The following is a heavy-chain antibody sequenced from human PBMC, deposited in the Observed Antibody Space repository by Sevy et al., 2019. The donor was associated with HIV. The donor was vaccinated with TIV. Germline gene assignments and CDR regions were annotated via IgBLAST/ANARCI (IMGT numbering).Heavy chain of an antibody. CDR1: GFTFSSYW. Sequence: GGSLRLSCAASGFTFSSYWMSWVRQAPGKGLEWAANIKQDGSEKYYVDSVKGRFTISRDNAKNSLYLQMNSLRAEDTAVYYCASDPFGSMVRGVITDFDYWGQGTLVTVSS. CDR3: ASDPFGSMVRGVITDFDY. CDR2: IKQDGSEK. J-gene: IGHJ4*02. D-gene: IGHD3-10*01. V-gene: IGHV3-7*03.